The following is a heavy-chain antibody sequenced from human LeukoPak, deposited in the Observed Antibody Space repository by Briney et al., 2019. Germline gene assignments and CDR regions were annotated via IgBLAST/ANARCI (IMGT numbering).Heavy chain of an antibody. J-gene: IGHJ6*03. D-gene: IGHD3-10*01. V-gene: IGHV4-38-2*02. CDR3: SRDYGSGNYDSNTYMDV. Sequence: SETLSLTCTVSGYSISSGYYWGWIRQPPGKGLEWIGSIYHSGRTFYNPSLKSRVSISLDTSKSQFSLNLGSVTAADAAVYYCSRDYGSGNYDSNTYMDVWGKGTTVTVSS. CDR2: IYHSGRT. CDR1: GYSISSGYY.